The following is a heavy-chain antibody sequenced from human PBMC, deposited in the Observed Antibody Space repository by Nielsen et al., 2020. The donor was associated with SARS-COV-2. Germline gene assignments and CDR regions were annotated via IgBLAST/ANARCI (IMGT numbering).Heavy chain of an antibody. J-gene: IGHJ4*02. Sequence: WIRQPPGKGLEWVSGITVSGTTAGTYYADSVKGRFTTSRDNSKDTLYLQMNSLRAEDTAVYYCAKDRAGKRVIPAAMGNWGQGTLVTVSS. CDR3: AKDRAGKRVIPAAMGN. CDR2: ITVSGTTAGT. D-gene: IGHD2-2*01. V-gene: IGHV3-23*01.